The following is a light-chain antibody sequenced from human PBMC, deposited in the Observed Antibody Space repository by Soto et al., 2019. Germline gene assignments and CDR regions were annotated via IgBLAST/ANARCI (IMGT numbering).Light chain of an antibody. CDR1: QSVSNSY. CDR2: GAS. CDR3: QQYGRFPQFP. Sequence: EIVLTQSPGTLSLSPGERATLSCRASQSVSNSYLAWYQQKPGQAPRLVIYGASSRATGIPDRFSGSGSGTDFPLTISRLEPEDFAMYYCQQYGRFPQFPFGPGTKVDIK. V-gene: IGKV3-20*01. J-gene: IGKJ3*01.